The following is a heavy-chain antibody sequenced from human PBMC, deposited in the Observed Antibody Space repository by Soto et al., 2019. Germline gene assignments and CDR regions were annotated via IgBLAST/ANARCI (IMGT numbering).Heavy chain of an antibody. CDR2: ISFAGNSQ. D-gene: IGHD1-26*01. CDR1: GFTFSDYA. J-gene: IGHJ4*02. V-gene: IGHV3-30*04. CDR3: VRDREKTGGYPNYYFDS. Sequence: PGGSLRLSCVGSGFTFSDYAFHWVRQSPGKGLEWVAFISFAGNSQYYTTSVKGRFTISRDNSKNIVYVQMTSLRSEDSGLYYCVRDREKTGGYPNYYFDSWGQGTLVTVSS.